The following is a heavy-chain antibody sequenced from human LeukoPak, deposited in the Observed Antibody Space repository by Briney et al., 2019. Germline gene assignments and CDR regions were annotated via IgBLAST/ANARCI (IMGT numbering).Heavy chain of an antibody. CDR1: GGTFSSYA. D-gene: IGHD4-17*01. V-gene: IGHV1-69*13. Sequence: GASVKVSCKASGGTFSSYAISWVRQAPGQGLEWMGGIIPIFGTANYAQKFQGRVTITADESTSTAYMELSSLRSEDTAVYYCARVMGDYEKAQGGSPLPDRFHDAFDIWGQGTMVTVSS. CDR2: IIPIFGTA. CDR3: ARVMGDYEKAQGGSPLPDRFHDAFDI. J-gene: IGHJ3*02.